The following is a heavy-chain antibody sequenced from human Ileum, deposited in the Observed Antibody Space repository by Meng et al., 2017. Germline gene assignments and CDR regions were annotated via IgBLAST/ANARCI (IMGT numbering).Heavy chain of an antibody. CDR1: GFTFSDFA. CDR2: ITANGGST. Sequence: GKSLKISCAASGFTFSDFAMGWVRLAPGKGLEWAALITANGGSTYHAESLKGRFTISRDNVKNTLDLQMDSLRAEDTALYYCAKADWIVVPWFDPWGQGILVTVSS. J-gene: IGHJ5*02. D-gene: IGHD3-22*01. CDR3: AKADWIVVPWFDP. V-gene: IGHV3-23*01.